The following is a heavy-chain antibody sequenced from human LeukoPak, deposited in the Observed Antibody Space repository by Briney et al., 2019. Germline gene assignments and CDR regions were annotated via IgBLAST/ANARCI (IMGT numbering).Heavy chain of an antibody. V-gene: IGHV3-13*01. CDR1: GFTFSSYD. J-gene: IGHJ6*02. CDR3: ARGRDGYKYYYGMDV. Sequence: PGGSLRLSCAASGFTFSSYDMHWVRQATGKGLEWVSAIGTAGDTYYPGSVKGRFTISRENAKNSLYLQMNSLRAGDTAVYYCARGRDGYKYYYGMDVWGQGTTVTVSS. D-gene: IGHD5-24*01. CDR2: IGTAGDT.